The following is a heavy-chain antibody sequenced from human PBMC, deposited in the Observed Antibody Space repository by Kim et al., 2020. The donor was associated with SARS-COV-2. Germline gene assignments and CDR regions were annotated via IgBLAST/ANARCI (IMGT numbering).Heavy chain of an antibody. CDR3: ARGEGLYYDSSGYRNQGEFDY. J-gene: IGHJ4*02. Sequence: SETLSLTCTVSGGSISSYYWSWIRQPPGKGLEWIGYIYYSGSTNYNPSLKSRVTISVDTSKNQFSLKLSSVTAADTAVYYCARGEGLYYDSSGYRNQGEFDYWGQGTLVTVSS. D-gene: IGHD3-22*01. CDR2: IYYSGST. V-gene: IGHV4-59*01. CDR1: GGSISSYY.